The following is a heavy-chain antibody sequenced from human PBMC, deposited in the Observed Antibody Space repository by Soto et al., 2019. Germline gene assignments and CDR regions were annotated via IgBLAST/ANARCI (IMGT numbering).Heavy chain of an antibody. CDR1: GFTFSTYA. D-gene: IGHD3-3*01. Sequence: QVQLVESGGGVVQPGRSLRLSCAASGFTFSTYAMHWVRQAPGKGLEWVALISFDGTNKYYADSVKGRFTISRDNSKNTLYLQMNSLRAEDTAVYSCARGGYYDFRTGNAESNLIDPWGQGILVIVSS. V-gene: IGHV3-30*04. J-gene: IGHJ5*02. CDR2: ISFDGTNK. CDR3: ARGGYYDFRTGNAESNLIDP.